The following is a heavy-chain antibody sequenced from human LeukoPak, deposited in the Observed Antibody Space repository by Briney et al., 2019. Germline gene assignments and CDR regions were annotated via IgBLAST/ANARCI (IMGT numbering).Heavy chain of an antibody. CDR3: ARAGSGALRD. D-gene: IGHD3-10*01. J-gene: IGHJ4*02. V-gene: IGHV4-4*07. Sequence: SETPSLTCTVSGGSISSYYWSWIRQPPGKGLEWIGLVYTSGGTNYNPSLKNRVTMSVDTSKNQFSLKLSSVTAADTAVYYCARAGSGALRDWGQGTLVTVSS. CDR1: GGSISSYY. CDR2: VYTSGGT.